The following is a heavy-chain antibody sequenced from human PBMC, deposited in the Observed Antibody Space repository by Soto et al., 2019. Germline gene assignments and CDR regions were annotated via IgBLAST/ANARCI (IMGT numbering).Heavy chain of an antibody. CDR1: GYTFTSYA. D-gene: IGHD2-15*01. V-gene: IGHV1-3*01. Sequence: QVQLVQSGAEVKKPGASVKVSCKASGYTFTSYAMHWVRQAPGQRLEWMGWINAGNGNTKYSQKFQGRVTNTRNASASTAYMELSSLRCEDTAVYYCASAGYCSECSCYSYYMDVWGKGTTVTVSS. CDR2: INAGNGNT. CDR3: ASAGYCSECSCYSYYMDV. J-gene: IGHJ6*03.